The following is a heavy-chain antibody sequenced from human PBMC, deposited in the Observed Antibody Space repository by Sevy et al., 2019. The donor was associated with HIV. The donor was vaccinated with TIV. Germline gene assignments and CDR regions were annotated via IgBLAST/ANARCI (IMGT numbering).Heavy chain of an antibody. CDR3: ARRAFLGGYFDS. Sequence: SETLSLTFSVSSGSIGNYYWYWIRQPPGRGLEWLGLIYYSGNTNYNPSLKSRVTRSIDKSKNQFSLGLSSLTAADTAVYYCARRAFLGGYFDSWGQGILVTVSS. CDR2: IYYSGNT. V-gene: IGHV4-59*08. D-gene: IGHD3-16*01. CDR1: SGSIGNYY. J-gene: IGHJ4*03.